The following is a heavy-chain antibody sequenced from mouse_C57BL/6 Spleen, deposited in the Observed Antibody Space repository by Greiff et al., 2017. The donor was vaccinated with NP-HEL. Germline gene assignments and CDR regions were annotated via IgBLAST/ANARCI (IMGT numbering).Heavy chain of an antibody. V-gene: IGHV5-17*01. CDR2: ISSGSSTI. CDR3: ARRIYSKAFWYFDV. D-gene: IGHD2-5*01. Sequence: EVQRVESGGGLVKPGGSLKLSCAASGFTFSDYGMHWVRQAPEKGLEWVAYISSGSSTIYYADTVKGRFTISRDNAKNTLFLQMSSLRSEDTAMYYCARRIYSKAFWYFDVWGTGTTVTVSS. CDR1: GFTFSDYG. J-gene: IGHJ1*03.